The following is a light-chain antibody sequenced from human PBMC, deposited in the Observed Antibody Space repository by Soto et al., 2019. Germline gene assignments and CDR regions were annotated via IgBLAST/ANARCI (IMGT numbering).Light chain of an antibody. V-gene: IGKV3-11*01. CDR2: DAT. CDR3: QQRSDWPLT. CDR1: QSVSRN. Sequence: EIVLTQSPATLSLSPGERVTLSCWASQSVSRNLAWYQQRPGQSPRLLIYDATKRATGIPARFSGSGSGTDFTLTISSLEPEDFGLYYWQQRSDWPLTFGGGTKVEIK. J-gene: IGKJ4*01.